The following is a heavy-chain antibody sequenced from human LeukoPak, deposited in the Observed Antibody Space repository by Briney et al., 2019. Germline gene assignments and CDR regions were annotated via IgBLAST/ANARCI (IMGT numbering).Heavy chain of an antibody. CDR1: GFTFSSYG. J-gene: IGHJ4*02. V-gene: IGHV3-33*08. D-gene: IGHD5-24*01. Sequence: QPGGSLRLSCAASGFTFSSYGMHWVRQAPGKGLEWVAVIWYDGSNKYYADSVKGRFTISRDNSKNTLYLQMNSLRAEDTAVYFCVRGYTIKGFDYWGQGTLVTVSS. CDR2: IWYDGSNK. CDR3: VRGYTIKGFDY.